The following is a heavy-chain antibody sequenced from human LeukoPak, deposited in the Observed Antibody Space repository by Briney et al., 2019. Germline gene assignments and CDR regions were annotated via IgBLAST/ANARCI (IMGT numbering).Heavy chain of an antibody. CDR3: ARDCSSTSCYITFDP. D-gene: IGHD2-2*02. J-gene: IGHJ5*02. CDR1: GGTFSSYA. Sequence: ASVKVFCKASGGTFSSYAISWVRQAPGQGLEWMGRIIPIFGIANYAQKFQGRVTITADKSTSTAYMELSSLRSEDTAVYYCARDCSSTSCYITFDPWGQGTLVTVSS. V-gene: IGHV1-69*04. CDR2: IIPIFGIA.